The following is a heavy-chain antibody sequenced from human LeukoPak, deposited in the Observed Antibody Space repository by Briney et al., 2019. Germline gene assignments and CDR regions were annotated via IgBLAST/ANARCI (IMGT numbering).Heavy chain of an antibody. CDR3: ARLHPSQSGFSDY. Sequence: SETLSLTCTVSSGSISGYYWTWIRQPPGKGLEWIGYIYYSGNTKYNPSLKSRLTISVDTSKNQVSLKLSSVTAADTAMYYCARLHPSQSGFSDYWGQGTLVTVSS. J-gene: IGHJ4*02. CDR1: SGSISGYY. D-gene: IGHD1-26*01. V-gene: IGHV4-59*08. CDR2: IYYSGNT.